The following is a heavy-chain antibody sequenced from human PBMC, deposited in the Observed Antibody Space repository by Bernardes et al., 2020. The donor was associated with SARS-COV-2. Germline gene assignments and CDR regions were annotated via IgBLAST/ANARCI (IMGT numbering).Heavy chain of an antibody. CDR3: VRGSPPGISGGPWTSEY. Sequence: GGSLRLSCAASGIAFSNYWMHWVRQAPGKGLVWVSRISGDGRTTTYAASVKGRFTISRDNAKNTLYLQMNNLRLDDRAVYYCVRGSPPGISGGPWTSEYWGQGTLVTVSS. V-gene: IGHV3-74*01. CDR1: GIAFSNYW. J-gene: IGHJ4*02. CDR2: ISGDGRTT. D-gene: IGHD3-3*02.